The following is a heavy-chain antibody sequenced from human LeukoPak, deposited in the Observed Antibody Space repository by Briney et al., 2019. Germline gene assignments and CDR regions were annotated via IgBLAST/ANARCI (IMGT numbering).Heavy chain of an antibody. CDR1: GFSFKNYT. CDR3: AKESWNYEHYGMDV. J-gene: IGHJ6*02. D-gene: IGHD1-7*01. V-gene: IGHV3-21*04. Sequence: GGSLRLSCAASGFSFKNYTMTWVRQAPGKGLKWASSITSGSLYIHYANSMKGRFTVSRDNAKNSLYLQMNSLRAEDTAVYYCAKESWNYEHYGMDVWGQGTTVTVSS. CDR2: ITSGSLYI.